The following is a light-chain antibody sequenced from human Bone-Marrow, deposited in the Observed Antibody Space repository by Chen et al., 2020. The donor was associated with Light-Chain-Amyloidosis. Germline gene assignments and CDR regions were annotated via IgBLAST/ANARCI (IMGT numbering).Light chain of an antibody. CDR3: QQFNNYPFT. CDR1: ENIFNL. CDR2: KAS. Sequence: DIQMTQTPSALSASVGHRVAITCLASENIFNLLAWYQQKPGNASKLLIYKASNLKSGVPSRFRGSCSGTNFTLTISSLQPDDFATYHWQQFNNYPFTLGQGTQLEVK. J-gene: IGKJ2*01. V-gene: IGKV1-5*03.